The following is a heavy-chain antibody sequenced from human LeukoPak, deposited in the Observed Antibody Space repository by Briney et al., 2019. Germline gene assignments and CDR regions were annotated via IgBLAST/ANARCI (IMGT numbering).Heavy chain of an antibody. Sequence: PSETLSLTCTVSGGSISSGGYYWSWIRQHPGKGLEWIGYIYYSGSTYYSPSLKSRVTISVDTSKNQFSLKLSSVTAADTAVYYCARVSEYGLHYFDYWGQGTLVTVSS. CDR2: IYYSGST. CDR3: ARVSEYGLHYFDY. CDR1: GGSISSGGYY. J-gene: IGHJ4*02. D-gene: IGHD4/OR15-4a*01. V-gene: IGHV4-31*03.